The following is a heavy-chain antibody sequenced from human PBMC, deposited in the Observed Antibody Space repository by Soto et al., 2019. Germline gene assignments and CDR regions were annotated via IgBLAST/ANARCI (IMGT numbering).Heavy chain of an antibody. CDR3: ARGLSGHSGFDY. CDR2: ISAEGTTA. V-gene: IGHV3-74*01. CDR1: GFTFSSYW. Sequence: GGSLRLSCEASGFTFSSYWMHWVRQSPGKGLAWVSRISAEGTTANYADSVKGRLTISRDNAKNALYLHVNSLRDEDVAVYYCARGLSGHSGFDYWGQGTRVTVSS. D-gene: IGHD6-25*01. J-gene: IGHJ4*02.